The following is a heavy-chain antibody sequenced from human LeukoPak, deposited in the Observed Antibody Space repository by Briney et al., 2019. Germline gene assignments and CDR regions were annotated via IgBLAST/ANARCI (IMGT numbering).Heavy chain of an antibody. V-gene: IGHV3-30-3*01. CDR2: ISSDGSNK. CDR3: ARGRYYMDY. J-gene: IGHJ4*02. Sequence: PGGSLRLSCAASGFTFSSYEMNWVRQAPGKGLEWVALISSDGSNKDYADSVKGRFTISRDNSKNTLYLQMNSLRGEDTAVYYCARGRYYMDYWGQGTLVTVSS. CDR1: GFTFSSYE.